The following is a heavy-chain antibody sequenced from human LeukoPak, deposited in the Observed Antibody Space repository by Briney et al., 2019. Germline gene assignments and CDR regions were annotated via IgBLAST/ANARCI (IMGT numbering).Heavy chain of an antibody. CDR3: ARARYYYGSGSYYQRYYYYGMDV. D-gene: IGHD3-10*01. V-gene: IGHV3-66*01. CDR2: IYSGGST. Sequence: GGSLRLSCAASGFTVSSSYMSWVRQAPGKGLEWVSVIYSGGSTYYADSVKGRFTISRDNSKNTLYLQMNSLRAEDTAVYYCARARYYYGSGSYYQRYYYYGMDVWGQGTTVTVSS. CDR1: GFTVSSSY. J-gene: IGHJ6*02.